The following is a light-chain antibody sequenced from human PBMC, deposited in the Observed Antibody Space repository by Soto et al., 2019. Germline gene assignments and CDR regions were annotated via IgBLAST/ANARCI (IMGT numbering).Light chain of an antibody. J-gene: IGKJ1*01. CDR3: QQYNRYS. CDR2: GAS. V-gene: IGKV1-17*01. CDR1: QGNGNA. Sequence: IPLTNSPTSLSASPSSRFTIFSRASQGNGNALGWYQQKPGKPTKVLIYGASNLQSGVPPRFSGSGSGTELTLTSSSLQPDDFATYYRQQYNRYSFGQGTKVDI.